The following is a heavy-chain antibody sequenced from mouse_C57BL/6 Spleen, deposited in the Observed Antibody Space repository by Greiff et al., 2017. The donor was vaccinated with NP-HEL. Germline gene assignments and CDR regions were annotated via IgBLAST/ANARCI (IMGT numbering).Heavy chain of an antibody. J-gene: IGHJ3*01. Sequence: DVMLVESGGGLVKPGGSLKLSCAASGFTFSSYTMSWVRQTPEKRLEWVATISGGGGNTYYPDSVKGRFTISRDNAKNTLYLQMSSLRSEDTALYYCARNWGAWFAYWGQGTLVTVSA. CDR2: ISGGGGNT. D-gene: IGHD4-1*01. V-gene: IGHV5-9*01. CDR1: GFTFSSYT. CDR3: ARNWGAWFAY.